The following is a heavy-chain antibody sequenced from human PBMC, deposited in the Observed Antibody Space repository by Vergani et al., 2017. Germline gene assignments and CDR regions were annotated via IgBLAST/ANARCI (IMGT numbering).Heavy chain of an antibody. CDR3: ARGLGYCSGGSCYGNWFDP. V-gene: IGHV4-34*01. CDR2: INHSGST. CDR1: GGSFSGYY. D-gene: IGHD2-15*01. Sequence: QVQLQQWGAGLLKPSETLSLTRAVYGGSFSGYYWSWIRQPPGKGLEWIGEINHSGSTNYNPSLKSRVTISVDTSKNQFSLKLSSVTAADTAVYYCARGLGYCSGGSCYGNWFDPWGQGTLVTVSS. J-gene: IGHJ5*02.